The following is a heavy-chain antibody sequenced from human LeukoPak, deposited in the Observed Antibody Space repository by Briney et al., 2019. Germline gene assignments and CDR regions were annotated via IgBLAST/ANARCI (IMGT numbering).Heavy chain of an antibody. V-gene: IGHV5-51*01. Sequence: GESLKISCKGSGYSFTSYWIGWVRQMPGKGLEWMGIIYPGDSDTRYSPSFQGQVTISADKSISTAYLQWSSLKASDTAMYYCARHNTVVSRGYYYGMDVWGQGTTVTVSS. CDR1: GYSFTSYW. CDR2: IYPGDSDT. CDR3: ARHNTVVSRGYYYGMDV. D-gene: IGHD4-23*01. J-gene: IGHJ6*02.